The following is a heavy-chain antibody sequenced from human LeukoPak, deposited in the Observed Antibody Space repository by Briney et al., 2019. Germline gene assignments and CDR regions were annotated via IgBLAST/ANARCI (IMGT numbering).Heavy chain of an antibody. CDR1: GGSISSYY. CDR3: ARHFFPSDSGSFRTPFDY. J-gene: IGHJ4*02. D-gene: IGHD3-10*01. V-gene: IGHV4-59*08. CDR2: IYYSGYT. Sequence: SETLSLTCTVSGGSISSYYWSWIRQPPGKGLEWIGYIYYSGYTNYNPSLKSRVTISVDTSKNQFSLKLSSVTAADTAVYYCARHFFPSDSGSFRTPFDYWGQGALVTVSS.